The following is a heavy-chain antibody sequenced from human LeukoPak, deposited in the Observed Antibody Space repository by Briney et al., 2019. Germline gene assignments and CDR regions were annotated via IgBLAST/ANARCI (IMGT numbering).Heavy chain of an antibody. CDR1: GFSFSSFT. Sequence: GRSLRLFCVASGFSFSSFTMNWVRQAPGKGLEWVSYISGSSSTVYYADSVKGRFTISRDNAKNSLFLQMNSLRAEDTAVYYCARELAYWGQGTLVTVSS. D-gene: IGHD6-6*01. CDR3: ARELAY. CDR2: ISGSSSTV. V-gene: IGHV3-48*01. J-gene: IGHJ4*02.